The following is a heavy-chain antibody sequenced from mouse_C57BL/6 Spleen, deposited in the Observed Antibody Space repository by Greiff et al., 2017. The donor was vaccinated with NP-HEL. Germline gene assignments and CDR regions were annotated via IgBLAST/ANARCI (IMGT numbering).Heavy chain of an antibody. Sequence: EVMLVESEGGLVQPGSSMKLSCTASGFTFSDYYMAWVRQVPEKGLEWVANINYDGSSTYYLDSLKSRFIISRDNAKNILYLQMSSLKSEDTATYYCAREGLETGFAYWGQGTLVTVSA. D-gene: IGHD2-13*01. CDR1: GFTFSDYY. J-gene: IGHJ3*01. CDR2: INYDGSST. V-gene: IGHV5-16*01. CDR3: AREGLETGFAY.